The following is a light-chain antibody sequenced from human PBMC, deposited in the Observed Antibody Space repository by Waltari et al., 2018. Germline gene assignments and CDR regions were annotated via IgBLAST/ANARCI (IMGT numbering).Light chain of an antibody. CDR2: DVP. V-gene: IGLV2-11*01. J-gene: IGLJ3*02. Sequence: SALTKPRSVCGSPVQSVTISCTGTTNDLGSYNYFSWYQQHPGKAPKLIILDVPKRPSGVPERWSCSKAGNTACLTISGLRAEDEAEYYCCSYAGSYTRVFGGGTKLTVV. CDR3: CSYAGSYTRV. CDR1: TNDLGSYNY.